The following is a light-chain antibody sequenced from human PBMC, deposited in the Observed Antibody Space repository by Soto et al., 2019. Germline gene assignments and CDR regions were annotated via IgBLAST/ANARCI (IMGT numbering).Light chain of an antibody. CDR2: DAS. CDR3: QQFGTSFPYT. J-gene: IGKJ2*01. CDR1: QSVSSSY. V-gene: IGKV3-20*01. Sequence: EIVLTQSPGTLSLSPRERATLTCRASQSVSSSYLAWYQQKPGQAPRLLMYDASSRATGIPDRFSGSGSGTDFPHTISRLEPEDFAVYYCQQFGTSFPYTFGQGTKLDIK.